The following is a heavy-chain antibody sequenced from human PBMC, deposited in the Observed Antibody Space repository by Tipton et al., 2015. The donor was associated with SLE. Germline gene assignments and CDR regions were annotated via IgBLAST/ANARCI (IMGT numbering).Heavy chain of an antibody. V-gene: IGHV3-30*04. Sequence: RSLRLSCAASGFTFSSYAMHWVRQAPGKGLEWVAVISYDGSNKYYADSVKGRFTISRDNSKNTLYLQMNSLRAEDTAVYYCAPVLTGYYMDVWGKGTTVTVSS. J-gene: IGHJ6*03. CDR3: APVLTGYYMDV. CDR2: ISYDGSNK. D-gene: IGHD4/OR15-4a*01. CDR1: GFTFSSYA.